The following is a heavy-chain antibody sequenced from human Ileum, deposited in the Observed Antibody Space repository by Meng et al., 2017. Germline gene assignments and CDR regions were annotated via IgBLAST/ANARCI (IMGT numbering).Heavy chain of an antibody. CDR3: ARGVSAAGLFDN. CDR2: VHYTGST. Sequence: QVQLQQWGAGLLKPSETLSLTCTVSGGSVSSAAYYWTWIRQHPAKGLEWIGYVHYTGSTSYNPSLESRTSTSIDTSNNQFSLKVTSVTAADTAVYYCARGVSAAGLFDNWGPGTLVTVSS. J-gene: IGHJ4*02. D-gene: IGHD2-2*01. V-gene: IGHV4-31*03. CDR1: GGSVSSAAYY.